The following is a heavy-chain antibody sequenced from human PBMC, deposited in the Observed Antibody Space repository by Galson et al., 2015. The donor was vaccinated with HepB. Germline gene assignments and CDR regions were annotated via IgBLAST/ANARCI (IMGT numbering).Heavy chain of an antibody. Sequence: LRLSCAASGFTFSGFWMSWVRQAPGKGLEWVANIKYDGSEKNYVDSVKGRFAISRDNAKNSVSLQMNSLRAEDTAVYYCAWRNNMNVWGKGTTVIVSS. J-gene: IGHJ6*04. CDR3: AWRNNMNV. V-gene: IGHV3-7*03. CDR2: IKYDGSEK. CDR1: GFTFSGFW.